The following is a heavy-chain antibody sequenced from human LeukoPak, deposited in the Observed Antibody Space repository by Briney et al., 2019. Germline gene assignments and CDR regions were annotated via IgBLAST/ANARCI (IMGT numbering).Heavy chain of an antibody. CDR3: ARDPLHYDILTGYYYYYGMDV. CDR2: NYSGGST. V-gene: IGHV3-66*01. J-gene: IGHJ6*02. D-gene: IGHD3-9*01. Sequence: GGSLRLSCAASGFTVSSNYMSWVRQAPGKGLEWVSVNYSGGSTYYADSVKGRFTISRDNSKNTLYLQMNSLRAEDTAVYYCARDPLHYDILTGYYYYYGMDVWGQGTTVTVSS. CDR1: GFTVSSNY.